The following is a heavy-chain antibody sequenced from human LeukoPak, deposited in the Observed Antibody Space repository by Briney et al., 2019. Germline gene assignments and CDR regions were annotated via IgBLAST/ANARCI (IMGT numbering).Heavy chain of an antibody. J-gene: IGHJ3*02. D-gene: IGHD3-22*01. CDR2: IRSGGST. V-gene: IGHV3-53*01. CDR1: GFIVSGKY. Sequence: GGSLRLSCAAAGFIVSGKYMSWVRKAPGKGLEWVSVIRSGGSTSYADSVKGRFTISRDNSKNTLYLQMNSLRAEDTAVYYCAREGSFDSSGYNDALDIWGQGTMVTVSA. CDR3: AREGSFDSSGYNDALDI.